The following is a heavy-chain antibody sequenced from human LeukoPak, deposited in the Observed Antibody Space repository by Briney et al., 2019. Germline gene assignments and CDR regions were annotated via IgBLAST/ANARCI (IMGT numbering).Heavy chain of an antibody. D-gene: IGHD3-10*01. J-gene: IGHJ5*02. CDR2: ISAYNGNT. V-gene: IGHV1-18*04. CDR3: ARSDPKAVVRGVNVHWFDP. CDR1: GYTFTSYG. Sequence: ASVKVSCKAPGYTFTSYGISWVRQAPGQGLEWMGWISAYNGNTNYAQKLQGRVTMTTDTSTSTAYMELRSPRSDDTAVYYCARSDPKAVVRGVNVHWFDPWGQGTLVTVSS.